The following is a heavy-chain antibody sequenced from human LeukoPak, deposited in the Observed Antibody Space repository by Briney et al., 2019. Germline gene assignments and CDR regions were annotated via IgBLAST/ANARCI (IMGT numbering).Heavy chain of an antibody. Sequence: SVTLSLTCTVSGGSISSYYWSWIRQPPGKGLEWIGYIYYSGSTNYNPSLKSRVTISVDTSKNQFSLKLSSVTAADTAVYYCASRRDTAMALFDYWGQGTLVTVSS. D-gene: IGHD5-18*01. CDR1: GGSISSYY. CDR3: ASRRDTAMALFDY. CDR2: IYYSGST. J-gene: IGHJ4*02. V-gene: IGHV4-59*01.